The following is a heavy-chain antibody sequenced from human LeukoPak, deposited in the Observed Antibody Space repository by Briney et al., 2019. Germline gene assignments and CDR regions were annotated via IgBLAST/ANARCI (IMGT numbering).Heavy chain of an antibody. CDR3: AKDSWLGSFAPDFDY. CDR1: GFTFSSYA. Sequence: PGGSLRLSCAASGFTFSSYAMSWVRQAPGKGLGWVSAISGSGGSTYYADSVKGRFTISRDNSKNTLYLQMNSLRAEDTAVYYCAKDSWLGSFAPDFDYWGQGTLVTVSS. J-gene: IGHJ4*02. CDR2: ISGSGGST. V-gene: IGHV3-23*01. D-gene: IGHD6-19*01.